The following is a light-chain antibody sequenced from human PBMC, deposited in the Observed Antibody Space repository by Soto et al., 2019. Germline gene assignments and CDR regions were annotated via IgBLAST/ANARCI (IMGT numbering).Light chain of an antibody. CDR2: EVS. CDR1: SSDVGSYNL. Sequence: QSALTQPASVSGSPGQSITISCTGTSSDVGSYNLVSWYQQHPGKAPKLMIYEVSKRPSGVSNRFSGSKSGNTASLTISGLQAEDEADYYCCSYAGSSILFSGGTKLTVL. V-gene: IGLV2-23*02. J-gene: IGLJ2*01. CDR3: CSYAGSSIL.